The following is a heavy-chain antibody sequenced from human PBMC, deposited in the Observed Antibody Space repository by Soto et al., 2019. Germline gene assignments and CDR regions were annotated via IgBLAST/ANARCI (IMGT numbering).Heavy chain of an antibody. J-gene: IGHJ3*02. CDR2: ISGSGGST. D-gene: IGHD2-15*01. V-gene: IGHV3-23*01. CDR1: GFTFSSYA. Sequence: GSLRLSCAASGFTFSSYAISWVRQAPGKGLEWISAISGSGGSTYYADSVKGRFTISRDNSKNTLYLQMNSLRAEDTAVYYCAKDLVVVVVAAGDAFDIWGQGTMVTVSS. CDR3: AKDLVVVVVAAGDAFDI.